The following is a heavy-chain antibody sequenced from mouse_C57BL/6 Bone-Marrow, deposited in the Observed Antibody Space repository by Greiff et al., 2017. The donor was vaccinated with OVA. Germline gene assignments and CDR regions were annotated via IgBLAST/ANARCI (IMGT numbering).Heavy chain of an antibody. D-gene: IGHD2-5*01. CDR2: IHPNSGST. CDR3: AREGFYSNYEGFAY. V-gene: IGHV1-64*01. J-gene: IGHJ3*01. Sequence: QVQLQQPGAELVKPGASVKLSCKASGYTFTSYWMHWVKQRPGQGLEWIGMIHPNSGSTNYNEKFKSKATLTVDKSSSTAYMQLSSLTSEDSAVYYCAREGFYSNYEGFAYWGQGTLVTVSA. CDR1: GYTFTSYW.